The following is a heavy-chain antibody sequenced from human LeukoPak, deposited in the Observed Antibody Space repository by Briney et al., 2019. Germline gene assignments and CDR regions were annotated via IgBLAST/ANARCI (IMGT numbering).Heavy chain of an antibody. Sequence: GGSLRLSCAASGFTFTSYWMTWVRQAPGQGLEWVDNIMKDGGVKQYLDSVKGRFTISRDNAKNSLYLQMNSLRAEDTAVYYCARNRDYDTFDYWGQGVLVTISS. CDR2: IMKDGGVK. D-gene: IGHD5-12*01. J-gene: IGHJ4*02. CDR1: GFTFTSYW. CDR3: ARNRDYDTFDY. V-gene: IGHV3-7*01.